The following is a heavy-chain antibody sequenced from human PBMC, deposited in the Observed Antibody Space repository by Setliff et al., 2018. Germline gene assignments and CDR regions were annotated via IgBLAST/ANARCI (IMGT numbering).Heavy chain of an antibody. Sequence: PSETLSLTCTVSGDSIRNYHWSWFRQPPGSRREWIGYIYTTGSTSYNPSLKSRVTMSVDTSKNQFSLKMRSVTAADAALYYCARKDGDMWGQGTMVTVSS. D-gene: IGHD2-15*01. J-gene: IGHJ3*02. CDR3: ARKDGDM. CDR1: GDSIRNYH. CDR2: IYTTGST. V-gene: IGHV4-4*08.